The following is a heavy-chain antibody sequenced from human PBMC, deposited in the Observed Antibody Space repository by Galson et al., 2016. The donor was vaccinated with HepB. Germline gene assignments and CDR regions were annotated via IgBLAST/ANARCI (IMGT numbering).Heavy chain of an antibody. Sequence: SVKVSCKASGYTFTSYYMHWVRQAPGQGLEWMGIINPSGGSTSYAQKFQGRVTMTWDTSTSTVYMELSSLRSEDTAVYYCARAYCGGDCYSYGMDVWGQGTTVTVSS. D-gene: IGHD2-21*01. CDR3: ARAYCGGDCYSYGMDV. J-gene: IGHJ6*02. CDR2: INPSGGST. CDR1: GYTFTSYY. V-gene: IGHV1-46*01.